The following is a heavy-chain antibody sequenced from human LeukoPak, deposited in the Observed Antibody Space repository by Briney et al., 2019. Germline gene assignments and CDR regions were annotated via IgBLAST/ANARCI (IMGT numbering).Heavy chain of an antibody. J-gene: IGHJ4*02. CDR2: IIPIFGTA. D-gene: IGHD5-24*01. V-gene: IGHV1-69*05. CDR1: GGTFSSYA. Sequence: SVKVSCKASGGTFSSYAISWVRQAPGQGLEWMGRIIPIFGTANYAQKFQGRVTTTTDESTSTAYMELSSLRSEDTAVYYCARTPPDGYNRYYFDYWGQGTLVTVSS. CDR3: ARTPPDGYNRYYFDY.